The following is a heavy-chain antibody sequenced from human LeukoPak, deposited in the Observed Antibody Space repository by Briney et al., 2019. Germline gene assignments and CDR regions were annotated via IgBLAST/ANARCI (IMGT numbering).Heavy chain of an antibody. V-gene: IGHV4-34*01. D-gene: IGHD3-22*01. CDR1: GGSFSGYY. CDR2: INHCGSN. Sequence: SETLTLTCTVYGGSFSGYYLSWIRQPPGKGLEWIGEINHCGSNNYNPSLKSRVTISVGTAKNQFCLKLSSVTAADTAVYYCARGLFGGYLGHSDYWGQGTLVTVSS. CDR3: ARGLFGGYLGHSDY. J-gene: IGHJ4*02.